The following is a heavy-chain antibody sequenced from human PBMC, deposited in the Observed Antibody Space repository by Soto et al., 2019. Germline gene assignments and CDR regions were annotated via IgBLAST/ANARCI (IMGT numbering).Heavy chain of an antibody. D-gene: IGHD6-13*01. Sequence: QVQLVESGGGLVKPGGSLRLSCAASGFTFSDYSMSWIRQAPGKGLEWVSYISSSGSTIYYADSVKGRFTISRDNAKNSLYLQMNSLRAEDTAVYYCARADSSSWYHYYYGMDVWGQGTTVTVSS. V-gene: IGHV3-11*01. CDR3: ARADSSSWYHYYYGMDV. J-gene: IGHJ6*02. CDR1: GFTFSDYS. CDR2: ISSSGSTI.